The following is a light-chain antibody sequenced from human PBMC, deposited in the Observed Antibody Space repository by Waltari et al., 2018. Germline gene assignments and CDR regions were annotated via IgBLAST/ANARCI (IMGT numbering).Light chain of an antibody. CDR2: GAS. CDR3: QQYNNWPPYI. J-gene: IGKJ2*01. V-gene: IGKV3D-15*01. CDR1: QSVSTN. Sequence: ETVMTQSPTTLSLSPGDRATLSCRASQSVSTNFAWYQQKPGQAPRLLIYGASIRATGVPARFSGRGAGTEFTLTISSLQSEDFAVYYCQQYNNWPPYIFGQGSQLEI.